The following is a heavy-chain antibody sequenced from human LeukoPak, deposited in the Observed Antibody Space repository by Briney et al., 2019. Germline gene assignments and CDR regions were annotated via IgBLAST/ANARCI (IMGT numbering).Heavy chain of an antibody. Sequence: SGTLSLTCTVSGGSISSYYWSWIRQPPGKGLEWIGYIYYSGSTNYNPSLKSRVTISVDTSKNQLSLKLSSVTAADTAVYYCARNWNDWAGFDYWGQGTLVTVSS. D-gene: IGHD1-1*01. CDR3: ARNWNDWAGFDY. CDR2: IYYSGST. CDR1: GGSISSYY. J-gene: IGHJ4*02. V-gene: IGHV4-59*01.